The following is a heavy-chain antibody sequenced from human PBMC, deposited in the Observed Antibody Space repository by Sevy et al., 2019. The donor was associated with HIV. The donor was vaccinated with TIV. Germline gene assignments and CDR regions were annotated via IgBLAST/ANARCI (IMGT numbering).Heavy chain of an antibody. D-gene: IGHD3-22*01. CDR1: GGSISSYY. CDR3: ARVRDYYDSSGYYYGGGFDY. CDR2: IYYSGST. J-gene: IGHJ4*02. V-gene: IGHV4-59*13. Sequence: SETLSLTCTVSGGSISSYYWSWIRQPPGKGLEWIGYIYYSGSTNYNPSLKSRVTISVDTSKNQFSLKLSSVTAADTVVYYCARVRDYYDSSGYYYGGGFDYWGQGTLVTVSS.